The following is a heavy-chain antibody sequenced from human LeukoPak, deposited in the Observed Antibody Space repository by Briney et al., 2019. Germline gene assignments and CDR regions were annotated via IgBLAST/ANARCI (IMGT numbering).Heavy chain of an antibody. CDR3: AILPGYSSGWYEVNY. Sequence: GGSLRLSCAASGFTFSSYWMHWVRQVPGKGLVWVSRINSDGSSTSYADSVKGRFTISRDNAKNTLYVQMNSPRAEDTAVYYCAILPGYSSGWYEVNYWGQGTLVTVSS. V-gene: IGHV3-74*01. CDR2: INSDGSST. J-gene: IGHJ4*02. CDR1: GFTFSSYW. D-gene: IGHD6-13*01.